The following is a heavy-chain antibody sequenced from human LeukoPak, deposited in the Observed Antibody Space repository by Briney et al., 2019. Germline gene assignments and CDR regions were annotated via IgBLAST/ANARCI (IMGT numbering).Heavy chain of an antibody. D-gene: IGHD3-10*01. J-gene: IGHJ6*02. CDR1: GGSFSGYY. V-gene: IGHV4-34*01. CDR2: INHSGST. CDR3: ARFPGPRLLWFGELSSLMDV. Sequence: SETLSLTCAVYGGSFSGYYWSWIRQPPGKGLEWIGEINHSGSTNYNPSLKSRVTISVDTSKNQFSLKLSSVTAADTAVYYCARFPGPRLLWFGELSSLMDVWGQGTTVTVSS.